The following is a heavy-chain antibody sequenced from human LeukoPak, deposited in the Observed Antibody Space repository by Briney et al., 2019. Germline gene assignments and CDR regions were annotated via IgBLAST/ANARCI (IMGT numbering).Heavy chain of an antibody. CDR1: GGTFSSYA. D-gene: IGHD2-2*01. CDR2: IIPILGIA. J-gene: IGHJ5*02. Sequence: SVKVSCKASGGTFSSYAISWVRQAPGQGLEWMGRIIPILGIANYAQKFQGRVTITADNSTSTAYMELSSLRSEDTAVYYCARKLSTENWFDPWGQGTLVTVSS. CDR3: ARKLSTENWFDP. V-gene: IGHV1-69*04.